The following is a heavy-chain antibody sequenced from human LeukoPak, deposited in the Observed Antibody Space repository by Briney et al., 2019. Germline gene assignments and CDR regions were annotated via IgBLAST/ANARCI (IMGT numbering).Heavy chain of an antibody. V-gene: IGHV3-23*01. D-gene: IGHD3-22*01. CDR1: GFTFSSYG. J-gene: IGHJ4*02. CDR3: AKTNGYYSD. CDR2: ISGSGGTT. Sequence: GGSLTLSCAASGFTFSSYGMNWVRQAPGKGLEWVSGISGSGGTTYYADSVKGRFTISRDNSKNSLSLQVSSLRAEDTAVYYCAKTNGYYSDWGQGTLVTVSS.